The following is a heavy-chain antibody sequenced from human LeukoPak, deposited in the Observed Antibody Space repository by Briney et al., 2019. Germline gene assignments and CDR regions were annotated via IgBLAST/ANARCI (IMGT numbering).Heavy chain of an antibody. J-gene: IGHJ4*02. Sequence: GGSLRLSCAASGFTFSNYAMTWVRQVPGKGLEWVSGSGSGGSTHYADSVKGRFTISRDNSKNTLYLQMNSLRAEDTAVYYCAKDFWSGYYPKYWGQGTLVTVSS. CDR3: AKDFWSGYYPKY. V-gene: IGHV3-23*01. D-gene: IGHD3-3*01. CDR2: SGSGGST. CDR1: GFTFSNYA.